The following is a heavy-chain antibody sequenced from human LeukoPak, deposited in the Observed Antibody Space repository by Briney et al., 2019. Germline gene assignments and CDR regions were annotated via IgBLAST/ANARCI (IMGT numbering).Heavy chain of an antibody. CDR2: IYYSGST. D-gene: IGHD3-3*01. CDR1: GGSISSYY. CDR3: ARAGAGRKTDFWSGYWQFDY. V-gene: IGHV4-59*01. J-gene: IGHJ4*02. Sequence: SETLSLTCTVSGGSISSYYWSWIRQPPGKGLKWIGYIYYSGSTNYNPSLKSRVTISVDTSKNQFSLKLSSVTAADTAVYYCARAGAGRKTDFWSGYWQFDYWGQGTLVTVSS.